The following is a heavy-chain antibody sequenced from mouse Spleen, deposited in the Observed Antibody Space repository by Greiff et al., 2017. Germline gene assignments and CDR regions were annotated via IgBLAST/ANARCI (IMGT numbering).Heavy chain of an antibody. Sequence: EVHLVESGGGLVKPGGSLKLSCAASGFTFSDYGMHWVRQAPEKGLEWVAYISSGSSTIYYADTVKGRFTISRDNAKNTLFLQMTSLRSEDTAMYYCARASYGSWFAYWGQGTLVTVSA. CDR2: ISSGSSTI. D-gene: IGHD2-2*01. CDR3: ARASYGSWFAY. V-gene: IGHV5-17*01. CDR1: GFTFSDYG. J-gene: IGHJ3*01.